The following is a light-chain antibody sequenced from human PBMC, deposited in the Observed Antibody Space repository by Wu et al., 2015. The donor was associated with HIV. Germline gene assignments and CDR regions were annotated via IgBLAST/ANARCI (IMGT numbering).Light chain of an antibody. CDR2: GVS. J-gene: IGKJ1*01. CDR3: QQYDNSPPWT. Sequence: EIVLTQSPATLPLSPGERATLSCRASQSISANYVAWYQLKSGQAPRLLIFGVSSRAAGVPPRFSGSGSGTDFTLTISRLEPEDFAVYYCQQYDNSPPWTFGQGTRVEVK. CDR1: QSISANY. V-gene: IGKV3-20*01.